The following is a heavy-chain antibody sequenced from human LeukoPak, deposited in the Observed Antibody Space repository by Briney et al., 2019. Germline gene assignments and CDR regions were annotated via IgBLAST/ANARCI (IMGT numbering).Heavy chain of an antibody. CDR1: GYTFTSYD. CDR3: ARVSGAIAAAGSYYYYGMDV. CDR2: MNPNSGNT. V-gene: IGHV1-8*01. D-gene: IGHD6-13*01. J-gene: IGHJ6*02. Sequence: ASVKVSCKASGYTFTSYDINWVRQATGQGLEWMGWMNPNSGNTGYAQKFQGRVTMTRNTSISTAYMELSSLRSEDTAVYYCARVSGAIAAAGSYYYYGMDVWGQGTTVTVSS.